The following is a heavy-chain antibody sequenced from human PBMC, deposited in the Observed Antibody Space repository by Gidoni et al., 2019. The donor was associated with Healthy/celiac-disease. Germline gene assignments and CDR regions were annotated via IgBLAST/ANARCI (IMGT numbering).Heavy chain of an antibody. V-gene: IGHV4-61*01. CDR3: AHTQGPATSSRKLIYYYYGMDV. CDR2: IYYSGST. D-gene: IGHD5-12*01. Sequence: QVQLQESGPGLVKPSETLSLTCTVSGGSVSSGSYYWSWIRQPPGKGLEWIGYIYYSGSTNYNPSLKSRVTISVDTSKNQFSLKLSSVTAADTAVYYCAHTQGPATSSRKLIYYYYGMDVWGQGTTVTVSS. J-gene: IGHJ6*02. CDR1: GGSVSSGSYY.